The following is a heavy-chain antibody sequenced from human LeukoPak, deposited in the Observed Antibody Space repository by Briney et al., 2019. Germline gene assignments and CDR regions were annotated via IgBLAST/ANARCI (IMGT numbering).Heavy chain of an antibody. CDR1: GYSITSGYY. D-gene: IGHD2-2*01. J-gene: IGHJ4*02. CDR3: ARLYLRDHCSSTSCYGLYFDY. CDR2: IYHSGST. V-gene: IGHV4-38-2*01. Sequence: SETLSLTCAVSGYSITSGYYWGWIRQPPGNGLEWIGSIYHSGSTYYNPSLKTRVTISVDTSKNQFSLKLSSVTAADTAVYYCARLYLRDHCSSTSCYGLYFDYWGQGTLVTVSS.